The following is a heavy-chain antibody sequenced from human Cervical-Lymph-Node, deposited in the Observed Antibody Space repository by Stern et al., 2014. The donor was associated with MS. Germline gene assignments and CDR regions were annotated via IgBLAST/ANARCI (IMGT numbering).Heavy chain of an antibody. CDR1: GASVNSDAYY. J-gene: IGHJ4*02. CDR2: IYYSGSS. V-gene: IGHV4-61*08. Sequence: VQLVESGPGLVKPSETLSLTCTVSGASVNSDAYYWSWFRQPPGKGLEWIGYIYYSGSSSYNPSLKSRLTMSVDTSNNQFSLRLSSVTAADTAVYYCARQVRDWGQGTLVTVSS. CDR3: ARQVRD.